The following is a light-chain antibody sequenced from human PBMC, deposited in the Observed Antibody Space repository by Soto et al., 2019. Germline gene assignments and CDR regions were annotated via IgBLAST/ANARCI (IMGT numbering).Light chain of an antibody. Sequence: QSVLTQPPSVSAAPGQTVTISCSGSSSSVGHESVSWYQSLPGTAPKLLIYDNYKRPSGIPDRFSGSQSVTSATLGITGLQTGAEADYSCGTWDTTLNVWVFGGGTKLTVL. CDR2: DNY. CDR1: SSSVGHES. J-gene: IGLJ3*02. V-gene: IGLV1-51*01. CDR3: GTWDTTLNVWV.